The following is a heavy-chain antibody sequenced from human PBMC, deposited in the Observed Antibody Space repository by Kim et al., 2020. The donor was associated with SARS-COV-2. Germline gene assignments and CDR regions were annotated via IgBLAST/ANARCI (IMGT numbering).Heavy chain of an antibody. CDR3: AKVTQTKDQGAFDY. J-gene: IGHJ4*02. CDR1: GFTFSSYG. D-gene: IGHD2-2*01. Sequence: GGSLRLSCAASGFTFSSYGMHWVRQAPGKGLEWVAVISYDGSNKYYADSVKGRFTISRDNSKNTLYLQMNSLRAEDTAVYYCAKVTQTKDQGAFDYWGQGTLVTVSS. CDR2: ISYDGSNK. V-gene: IGHV3-30*18.